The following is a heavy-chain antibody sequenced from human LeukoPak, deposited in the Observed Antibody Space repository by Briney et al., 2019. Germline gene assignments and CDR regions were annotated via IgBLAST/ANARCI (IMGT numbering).Heavy chain of an antibody. V-gene: IGHV3-9*01. CDR2: INWNSDSI. CDR1: GFTFDDYA. Sequence: GGPLRLSCAASGFTFDDYAMHWVRQVPGKGLEWVSGINWNSDSIGYADSVKGRFTTSRDNAKNSLYLQMNSLRAEDTAFYYCAINGGGDSGYGNFDYWGQGTLVTVSS. D-gene: IGHD5-12*01. CDR3: AINGGGDSGYGNFDY. J-gene: IGHJ4*02.